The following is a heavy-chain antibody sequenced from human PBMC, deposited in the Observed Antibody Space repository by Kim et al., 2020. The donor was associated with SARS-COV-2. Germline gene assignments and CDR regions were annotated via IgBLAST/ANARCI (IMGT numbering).Heavy chain of an antibody. CDR1: GGSVSSGTYY. CDR2: IYYSGST. D-gene: IGHD3-22*01. J-gene: IGHJ5*02. V-gene: IGHV4-61*01. Sequence: SETLSLTCTVSGGSVSSGTYYWGWIRQPPGKGLEWIGYIYYSGSTNYNPSLKSRVTISVDTSKNQFSLKLSSVTAADTAVYYCARDLSGPSYYYDSSGYNPWGQGTLVTV. CDR3: ARDLSGPSYYYDSSGYNP.